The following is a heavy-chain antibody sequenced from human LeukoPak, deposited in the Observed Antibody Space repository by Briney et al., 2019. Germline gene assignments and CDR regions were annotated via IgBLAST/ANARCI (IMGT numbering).Heavy chain of an antibody. J-gene: IGHJ1*01. V-gene: IGHV3-43D*03. CDR1: GFTFDDFA. CDR2: ISWNGRTT. D-gene: IGHD3-16*01. CDR3: ARGGFLVSEYFQH. Sequence: GGSLRLSCVASGFTFDDFAMSWVRQTPGKGLEWVSLISWNGRTTYYIDSVRGRFTISRDNSKNSLYLQMDSLRTDDTALYYCARGGFLVSEYFQHWGQGTLVTVSS.